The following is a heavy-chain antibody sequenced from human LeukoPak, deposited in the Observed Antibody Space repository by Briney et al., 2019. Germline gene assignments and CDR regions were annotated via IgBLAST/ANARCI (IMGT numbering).Heavy chain of an antibody. CDR3: AREGRAAAASFDF. CDR2: IKQDGSET. D-gene: IGHD6-13*01. J-gene: IGHJ4*02. V-gene: IGHV3-7*04. Sequence: GGSLRLSCAASGFTFSNYWMSWVRQAPGNGLEWVANIKQDGSETYYVNSVRGRFTISRDNAKNSLYLQMNSLRAEDTAVYYCAREGRAAAASFDFWGQGTLVTVSS. CDR1: GFTFSNYW.